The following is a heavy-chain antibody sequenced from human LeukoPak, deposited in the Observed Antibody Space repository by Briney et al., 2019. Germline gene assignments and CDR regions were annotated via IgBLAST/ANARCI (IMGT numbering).Heavy chain of an antibody. D-gene: IGHD2-15*01. V-gene: IGHV1-2*02. J-gene: IGHJ4*02. Sequence: SVKVSCKASGYTFTDYFIHWVRQAPGQGLEWMGWINPHSGGRNSAQKFQGRVTMTRDTSITTAYLELSGLTSDDTAMYYCAKVRDRLSTFYPAAWGQGTLVTVYS. CDR3: AKVRDRLSTFYPAA. CDR1: GYTFTDYF. CDR2: INPHSGGR.